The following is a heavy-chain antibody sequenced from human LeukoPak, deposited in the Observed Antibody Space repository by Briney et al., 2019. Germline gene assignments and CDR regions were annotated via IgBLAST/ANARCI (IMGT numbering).Heavy chain of an antibody. CDR3: ARTEEAVAGHFDY. J-gene: IGHJ4*02. CDR1: GGSFSGYY. D-gene: IGHD6-19*01. Sequence: SETLSLTCAVYGGSFSGYYWSWIRQPPGKGLEWIGEINHSGSTNYNPSLKSRVTISVDTSKNQFSLKLSSVTAADTAVYYCARTEEAVAGHFDYWGQGTLVTVSS. V-gene: IGHV4-34*01. CDR2: INHSGST.